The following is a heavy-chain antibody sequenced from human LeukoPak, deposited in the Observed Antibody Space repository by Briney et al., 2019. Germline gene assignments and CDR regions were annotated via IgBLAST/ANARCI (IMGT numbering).Heavy chain of an antibody. Sequence: GGSLRLSCAASGFTFSSYGMHWVRQAPGKGLEWVAVIWYDGSNKYYADSVKGRFTISRDNSKNTLYLQMNSLRAEDTAVYYCARAQKLIGEFDYWGQGTLVTVSS. J-gene: IGHJ4*02. D-gene: IGHD3-10*01. CDR2: IWYDGSNK. CDR3: ARAQKLIGEFDY. V-gene: IGHV3-33*01. CDR1: GFTFSSYG.